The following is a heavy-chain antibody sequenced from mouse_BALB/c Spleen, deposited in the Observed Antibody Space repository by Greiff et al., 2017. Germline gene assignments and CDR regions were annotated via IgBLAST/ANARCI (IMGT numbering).Heavy chain of an antibody. J-gene: IGHJ1*01. V-gene: IGHV5-17*02. D-gene: IGHD2-4*01. CDR2: ISSGSSTI. Sequence: EVHLVESGGGFVQPGGSRILSCAASGFTFSSLGLHWVRQAPEKGLEWVAYISSGSSTIYYANTVKGRFTISRDNPKNTLFLQMTSQRTENTAMYDCARSSDEYDGRYFDVWGAGTTVTVSS. CDR3: ARSSDEYDGRYFDV. CDR1: GFTFSSLG.